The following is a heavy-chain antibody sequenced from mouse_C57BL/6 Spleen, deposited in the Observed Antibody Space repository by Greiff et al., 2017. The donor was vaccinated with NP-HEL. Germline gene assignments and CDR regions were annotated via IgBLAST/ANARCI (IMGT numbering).Heavy chain of an antibody. V-gene: IGHV1-52*01. CDR1: FYTFTSYL. J-gene: IGHJ4*01. CDR3: ARDGPMDY. Sequence: VQLPHPWPPLFLPFSSFNLSFNSSFYTFTSYLIHFFNHRPIQGLEWIGNIDPSDSETHYNQKFKDKATLTVDKSSSTAYMQLSSLTSEDSAVYYCARDGPMDYWGQGTSVTVSS. CDR2: IDPSDSET. D-gene: IGHD2-3*01.